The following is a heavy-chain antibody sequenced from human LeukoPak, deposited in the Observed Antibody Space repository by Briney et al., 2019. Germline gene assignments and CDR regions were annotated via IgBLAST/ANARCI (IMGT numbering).Heavy chain of an antibody. CDR1: GFTFSSYG. CDR3: VRDRDSTGYYDY. Sequence: QPGGSLRLSCAASGFTFSSYGMHWVRQAPGKGLEWVAFIRYDGSNKYYADSVKGRFTISRDNSKNTLYLQTNSLRAEDTALYYCVRDRDSTGYYDYWGQGTLVTVSS. V-gene: IGHV3-30*02. CDR2: IRYDGSNK. D-gene: IGHD3-22*01. J-gene: IGHJ4*02.